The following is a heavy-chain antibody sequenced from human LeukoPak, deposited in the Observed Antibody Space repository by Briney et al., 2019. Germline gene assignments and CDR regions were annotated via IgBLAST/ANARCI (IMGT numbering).Heavy chain of an antibody. J-gene: IGHJ3*02. D-gene: IGHD3-10*01. V-gene: IGHV5-51*01. CDR1: GYSFTNYW. Sequence: GESLKISCKTSGYSFTNYWIAWVRQMPGKGLEWMGIIYPGDSYTTYSPSFQGQVTISADKSISTAYLQWRSLKASDTAMYYCARRSGSDALDIWGQGTMVTVSS. CDR2: IYPGDSYT. CDR3: ARRSGSDALDI.